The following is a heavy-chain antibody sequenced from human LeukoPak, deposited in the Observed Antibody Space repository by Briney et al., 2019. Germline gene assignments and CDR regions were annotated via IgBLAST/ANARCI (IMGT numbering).Heavy chain of an antibody. CDR3: ARDLSGWYGSFDY. CDR2: IYYSGST. Sequence: SETVTLTCTASSGSISSYYWSWIRQPPGKGLEWIGYIYYSGSTNYNPSLKSRVTISVDTSKNQFSLKLTSVTAADTAVYYCARDLSGWYGSFDYWGQGTLVTVSS. V-gene: IGHV4-59*01. CDR1: SGSISSYY. D-gene: IGHD6-19*01. J-gene: IGHJ4*02.